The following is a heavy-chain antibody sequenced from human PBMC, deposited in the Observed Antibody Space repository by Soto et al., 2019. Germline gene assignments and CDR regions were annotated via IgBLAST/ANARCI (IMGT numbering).Heavy chain of an antibody. CDR1: GFTFSSYS. J-gene: IGHJ4*02. Sequence: EVQLLESGGGLVQPGGSLRLSCAASGFTFSSYSMNWVRQAPGKGLEWVSSISSSSSYIYYADSVKGRFTISRDNAKNSLYLQMNSLRAEDTAVYYCARDMPRYDFWSGGPSPPDYWGQGTLVTVSS. D-gene: IGHD3-3*01. CDR2: ISSSSSYI. CDR3: ARDMPRYDFWSGGPSPPDY. V-gene: IGHV3-21*01.